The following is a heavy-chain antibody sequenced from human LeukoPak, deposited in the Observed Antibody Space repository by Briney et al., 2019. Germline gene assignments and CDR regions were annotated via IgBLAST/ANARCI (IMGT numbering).Heavy chain of an antibody. CDR1: GGTFSSYA. Sequence: SVKVSCKASGGTFSSYANSWMRQPPGQGLEWMGRIIPILSIANYAQKFQGRVTITADKSTSTAYMELSSVRCEDMGVYYCARGVSGITMIQGTFDYWGQGTLVTVSS. D-gene: IGHD3-22*01. J-gene: IGHJ4*02. V-gene: IGHV1-69*04. CDR3: ARGVSGITMIQGTFDY. CDR2: IIPILSIA.